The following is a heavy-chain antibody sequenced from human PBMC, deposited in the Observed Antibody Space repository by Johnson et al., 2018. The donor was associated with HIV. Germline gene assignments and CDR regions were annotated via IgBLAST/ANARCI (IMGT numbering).Heavy chain of an antibody. CDR3: ARGRGALDI. CDR2: TKQDGSEN. J-gene: IGHJ3*02. D-gene: IGHD3-16*01. V-gene: IGHV3-7*04. CDR1: GFTFSSYA. Sequence: VQLVESGGGVVQPGRSLRLSCAASGFTFSSYAMYWVRQPPGKGLEWVANTKQDGSENYYVDSVKGRFSISRDNVKNSLYLQMNSLRVEDTAVYYCARGRGALDIWGQGTTVTVSS.